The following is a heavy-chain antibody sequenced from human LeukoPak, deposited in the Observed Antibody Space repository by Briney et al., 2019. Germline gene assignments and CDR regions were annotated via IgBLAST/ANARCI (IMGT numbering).Heavy chain of an antibody. D-gene: IGHD4-11*01. CDR2: ISSSSSYI. V-gene: IGHV3-21*06. Sequence: NPGGSLRLSCAASGFTFSSYSMNWVRQAPGKGLEWVSSISSSSSYIYYADSVKGRFTISRDNSKNTLYLQMNSLRLEDTALYYCAKDPYSNYDSYYSYMNDWGKGTSVTVSS. CDR3: AKDPYSNYDSYYSYMND. J-gene: IGHJ6*03. CDR1: GFTFSSYS.